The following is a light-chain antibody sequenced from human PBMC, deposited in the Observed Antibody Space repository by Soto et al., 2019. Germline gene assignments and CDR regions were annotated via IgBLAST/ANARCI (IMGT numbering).Light chain of an antibody. J-gene: IGLJ2*01. CDR2: GNN. Sequence: QAVVTQPPSVSGAPGQRVTISCSGSSSNIGAGYDVHWYQQFPGTAPKLFIYGNNNRPSGVPDRFSGSKSGTSASLAITGLQAEDEADYYCQSFDTRLNSVVFGGGTKVTVL. V-gene: IGLV1-40*01. CDR3: QSFDTRLNSVV. CDR1: SSNIGAGYD.